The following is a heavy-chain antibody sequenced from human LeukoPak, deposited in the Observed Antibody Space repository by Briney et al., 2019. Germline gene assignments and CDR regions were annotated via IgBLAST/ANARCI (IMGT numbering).Heavy chain of an antibody. CDR3: ARDGRGSHLDY. D-gene: IGHD1-26*01. V-gene: IGHV3-74*01. CDR2: INSDGSST. CDR1: GFTFRSYW. J-gene: IGHJ4*02. Sequence: PGGSLRLSCAASGFTFRSYWMHWVRQAPGKGLVWVSRINSDGSSTNYADSVKGRFTISRDNAKNTLYLQMNSLRAEDTAVYYCARDGRGSHLDYWGQGTLVTVSS.